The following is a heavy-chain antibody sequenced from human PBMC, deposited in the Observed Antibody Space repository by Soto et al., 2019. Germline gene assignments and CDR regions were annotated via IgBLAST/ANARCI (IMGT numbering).Heavy chain of an antibody. CDR1: SASISSSNW. J-gene: IGHJ4*02. CDR2: IYHGGTA. Sequence: QVQLQESGPGLVKPSGTLSLTCAISSASISSSNWWSWVRQPPGKGLEWIGEIYHGGTATYNPSLKSRVTMSVDKSKNQFSLRLTSVTAADTAVYFCARGGLTTIPLDYWGQGILVTVSS. V-gene: IGHV4-4*02. CDR3: ARGGLTTIPLDY. D-gene: IGHD4-4*01.